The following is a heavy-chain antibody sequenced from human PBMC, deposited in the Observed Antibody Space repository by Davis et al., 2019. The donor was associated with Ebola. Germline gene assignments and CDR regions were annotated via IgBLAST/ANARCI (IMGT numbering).Heavy chain of an antibody. J-gene: IGHJ4*02. D-gene: IGHD6-13*01. Sequence: GESLKISCAASGFTFSNHWMSWVRQAPGKGLEWVANIQQDGSEQDYVDSVKGRFTISRDNARNSVYLQMDSLRAEDTGVYYCARIIAASAPFDYRGQGTPVTVSS. CDR1: GFTFSNHW. CDR2: IQQDGSEQ. V-gene: IGHV3-7*01. CDR3: ARIIAASAPFDY.